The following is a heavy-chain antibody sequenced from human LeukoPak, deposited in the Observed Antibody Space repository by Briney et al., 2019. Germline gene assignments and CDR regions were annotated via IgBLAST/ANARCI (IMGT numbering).Heavy chain of an antibody. CDR2: IHTSGSP. CDR3: ARGSEQWLTYFDY. CDR1: GASLSSYY. Sequence: SETLSVTCTVNGASLSSYYWSWIRHPKGQVLQWIVHIHTSGSPNYTPSLRSRVTMSVDTSKNQISLKLSSVTAADLAVYYCARGSEQWLTYFDYWGQGTLVTVSS. D-gene: IGHD6-19*01. J-gene: IGHJ4*02. V-gene: IGHV4-4*07.